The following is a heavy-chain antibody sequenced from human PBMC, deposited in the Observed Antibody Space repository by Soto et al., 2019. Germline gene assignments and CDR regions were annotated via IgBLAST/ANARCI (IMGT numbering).Heavy chain of an antibody. D-gene: IGHD2-15*01. V-gene: IGHV3-30*18. CDR1: GFTFRSYG. CDR3: GKDTLDCSGGDCPLFYYYGMDV. Sequence: QVQLVESGGGVVQPGKSLRLSYATSGFTFRSYGMHWVRQAPGKGLEWLAVISNDGTKKFFADSVKGRLTLSRDNARNTLYLQINSLRAEDTAVYFCGKDTLDCSGGDCPLFYYYGMDVWGQGTTVTVSS. J-gene: IGHJ6*02. CDR2: ISNDGTKK.